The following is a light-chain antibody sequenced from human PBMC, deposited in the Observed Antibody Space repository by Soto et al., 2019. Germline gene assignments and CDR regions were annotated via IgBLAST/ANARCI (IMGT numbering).Light chain of an antibody. CDR1: QSVNNN. CDR3: QEYNRRPPAT. J-gene: IGKJ1*01. Sequence: ELVPTQSPATLSVSPGEGVTLSCRARQSVNNNLAWYQQKPGQAPSLLIHGASTRAAGVPARFSGSGSGTEFTLTISSLQSEDSAVYYCQEYNRRPPATFGQGTKVEIK. CDR2: GAS. V-gene: IGKV3-15*01.